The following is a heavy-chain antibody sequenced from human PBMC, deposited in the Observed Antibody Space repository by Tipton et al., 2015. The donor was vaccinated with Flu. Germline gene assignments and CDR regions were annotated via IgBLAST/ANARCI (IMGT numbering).Heavy chain of an antibody. CDR1: GGSISSYY. D-gene: IGHD2-2*01. CDR2: IYYSGST. V-gene: IGHV4-59*01. CDR3: ARGDCSSTSCLDY. J-gene: IGHJ4*02. Sequence: LRLSCTVSGGSISSYYWSWIRQPPGKGLEWIGYIYYSGSTNYNLSLKSRVTISVDTSKNQFSLKLSSVTAADTAVYYCARGDCSSTSCLDYWGQGTLVTVSS.